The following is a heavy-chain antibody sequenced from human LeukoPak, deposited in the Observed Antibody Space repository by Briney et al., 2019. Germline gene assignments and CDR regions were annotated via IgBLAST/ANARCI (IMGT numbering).Heavy chain of an antibody. CDR3: ATTDTIFGVVTSGLPDY. Sequence: SETLSLTCTVSGGSISSSSYYWGWIRQPPGTGLEWLGSIYYSGSNYHNPSLKSRVTISVDTSKNQFSLKLSSVTAADTAVYYCATTDTIFGVVTSGLPDYWGQGTLVTVSS. V-gene: IGHV4-39*01. D-gene: IGHD3-3*01. CDR2: IYYSGSN. J-gene: IGHJ4*02. CDR1: GGSISSSSYY.